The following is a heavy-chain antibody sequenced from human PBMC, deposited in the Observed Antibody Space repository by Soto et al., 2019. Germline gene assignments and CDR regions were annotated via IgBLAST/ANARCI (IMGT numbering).Heavy chain of an antibody. CDR3: ARHRGTSGQDYYDICYYFDY. D-gene: IGHD3-22*01. CDR2: IYYSGST. Sequence: PSETLSLTCTVSGGSISSSSYYWGWIRQPPGKGLEWIGSIYYSGSTYYNPSLKSRVTISVDTSKNQFSLKLSSVTAADTAVYYCARHRGTSGQDYYDICYYFDYWGQGTLVTVSS. V-gene: IGHV4-39*01. J-gene: IGHJ4*02. CDR1: GGSISSSSYY.